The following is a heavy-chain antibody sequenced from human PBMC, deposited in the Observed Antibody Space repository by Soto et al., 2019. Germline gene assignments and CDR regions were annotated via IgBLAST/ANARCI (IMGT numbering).Heavy chain of an antibody. D-gene: IGHD2-2*03. V-gene: IGHV1-69*01. CDR1: GGTFSSYA. CDR2: IIPIFGTA. CDR3: ARAGYCRSTSCYVEY. J-gene: IGHJ4*02. Sequence: QVQLVQSGAEVKKPGSSVKVSCKASGGTFSSYAISWVRQAPGQGLEWMGGIIPIFGTANYAQKFQGRVTSPGEESRSPAYMELRSLRSKDRAVYCCARAGYCRSTSCYVEYWGQGTLVTVSS.